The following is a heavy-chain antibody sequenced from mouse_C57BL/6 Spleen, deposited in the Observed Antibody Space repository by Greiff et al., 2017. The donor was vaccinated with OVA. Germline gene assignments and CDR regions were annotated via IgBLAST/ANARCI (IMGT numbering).Heavy chain of an antibody. CDR1: GFTFSSYT. V-gene: IGHV5-9*01. CDR3: ASIYYGNYNWYFDV. Sequence: EVQLVESGGGLVKPGGSLKLSCAASGFTFSSYTMSWVRQTPEQRLEWVATISGGGGNTYYPDSVKGRFTISRDNAKNTRYLQMSSLRSEDTALYYCASIYYGNYNWYFDVWGTGTTVTVSS. J-gene: IGHJ1*03. D-gene: IGHD2-1*01. CDR2: ISGGGGNT.